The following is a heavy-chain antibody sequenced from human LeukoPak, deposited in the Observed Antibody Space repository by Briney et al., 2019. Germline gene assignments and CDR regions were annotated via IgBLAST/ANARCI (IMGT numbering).Heavy chain of an antibody. CDR3: ARVGRVGLLGPNWFDP. D-gene: IGHD3-16*01. J-gene: IGHJ5*02. CDR2: INHSGST. V-gene: IGHV4-34*01. Sequence: PSETLSLTCAVYGGSFSGYYWSWIRQPPGKGLEWIGEINHSGSTNYNPSLKSRVTISVDTSKNQFSLKLSSVTAADTAVYYCARVGRVGLLGPNWFDPWGQGTLATVSS. CDR1: GGSFSGYY.